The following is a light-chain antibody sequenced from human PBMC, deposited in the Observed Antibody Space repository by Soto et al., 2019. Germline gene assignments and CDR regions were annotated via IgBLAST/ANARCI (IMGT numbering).Light chain of an antibody. V-gene: IGKV1-39*01. CDR1: QSISSY. CDR2: AAS. Sequence: DIQMTQSPSSLSASVGDRVTITCRASQSISSYLNWYQQKPGKAPKLLIYAASSLQSGVPSRFSGSGSGTDFTLTISSLQPEDFATYYCQQSDSNYPIFTFGPGTKVDIK. J-gene: IGKJ3*01. CDR3: QQSDSNYPIFT.